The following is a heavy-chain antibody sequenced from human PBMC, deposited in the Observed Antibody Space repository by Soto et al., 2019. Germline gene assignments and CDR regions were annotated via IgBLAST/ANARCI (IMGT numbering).Heavy chain of an antibody. CDR1: GYSFTSYW. J-gene: IGHJ6*02. V-gene: IGHV5-51*01. CDR3: ARLVVPAAMHGDYSYYYGMDV. Sequence: PGESLKISCKGSGYSFTSYWIGWVRQMPGKGMEWMGIIYPADSDTRYSPSFQAQVTISADKSISTAYLQWSSLKASDTAMYYCARLVVPAAMHGDYSYYYGMDVWGQGTTVTVSS. CDR2: IYPADSDT. D-gene: IGHD2-2*01.